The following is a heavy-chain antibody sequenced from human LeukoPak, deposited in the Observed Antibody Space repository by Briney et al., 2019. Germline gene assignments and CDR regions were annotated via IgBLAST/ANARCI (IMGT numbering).Heavy chain of an antibody. J-gene: IGHJ5*02. Sequence: PSQTLSLTCAVSGGSISSGGYSWSWIRQPPGKGLEWIGYIYHSGSTYYNPSLKSRVTISVDGSKNQFSLKLSSVTAADTAVYYCARAAIAATRRWFDPWGQGTLVTVSS. D-gene: IGHD2-15*01. V-gene: IGHV4-30-2*01. CDR2: IYHSGST. CDR1: GGSISSGGYS. CDR3: ARAAIAATRRWFDP.